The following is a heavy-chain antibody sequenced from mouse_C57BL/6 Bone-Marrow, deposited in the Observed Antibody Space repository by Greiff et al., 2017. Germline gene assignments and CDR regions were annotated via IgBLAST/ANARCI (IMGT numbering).Heavy chain of an antibody. D-gene: IGHD1-1*01. V-gene: IGHV2-4*01. CDR3: AKKGCSSWYFDV. CDR1: GFSLTSYG. J-gene: IGHJ1*03. Sequence: VQLVESGPGLVQPSQSLSITCTVSGFSLTSYGVHWVRQPPGKGLEWLGVIWSGGSTDYNAAFISRLSISKDNSTSQVFFKMNRLQADDTAIYYCAKKGCSSWYFDVWGTGTTVTVSS. CDR2: IWSGGST.